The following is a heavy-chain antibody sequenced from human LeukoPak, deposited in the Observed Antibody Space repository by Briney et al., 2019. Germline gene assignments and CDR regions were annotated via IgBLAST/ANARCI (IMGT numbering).Heavy chain of an antibody. J-gene: IGHJ4*02. CDR2: IWYDGSNK. V-gene: IGHV3-33*08. Sequence: PGGSLRLSCAASGFTFSSYAMHWVRQAPGKGLEWVAVIWYDGSNKYYADSVKGRFTISRDNSKNTLYLQMNSLRAEDTAVYYCARDEYYYDSSGYFDYWGQGTLVTVSS. D-gene: IGHD3-22*01. CDR3: ARDEYYYDSSGYFDY. CDR1: GFTFSSYA.